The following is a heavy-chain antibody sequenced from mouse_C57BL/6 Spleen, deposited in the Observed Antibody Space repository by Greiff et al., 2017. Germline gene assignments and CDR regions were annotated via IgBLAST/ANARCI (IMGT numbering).Heavy chain of an antibody. CDR1: CYSITSGYD. CDR2: ISYSGST. D-gene: IGHD3-1*01. CDR3: AREGYAHYFDY. Sequence: EVMLVESGPGMVKPSQSLSLTCTVTCYSITSGYDWHWIRHFPGNKLEWMGYISYSGSTNYNPSPKSRISITHDTSKNHFFLKLNSVTTEDTATYYCAREGYAHYFDYWGQGTTLTVSS. J-gene: IGHJ2*01. V-gene: IGHV3-1*01.